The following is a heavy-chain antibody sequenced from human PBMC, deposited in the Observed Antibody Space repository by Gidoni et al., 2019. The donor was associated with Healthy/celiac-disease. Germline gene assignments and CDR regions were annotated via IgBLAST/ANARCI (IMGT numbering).Heavy chain of an antibody. J-gene: IGHJ3*02. V-gene: IGHV3-23*01. Sequence: EVQLLESGGGLVQPGGSLRLSCAASGFTFSSYAMGWVRQAPGKGLEWVSAISGSGGSTYYADSVKGRFTISRDNSKNTLYLQMNSLRAEDTAVYYCAKDDGTYSSGWNAFDIWGQGTMVTVSS. CDR1: GFTFSSYA. CDR3: AKDDGTYSSGWNAFDI. D-gene: IGHD6-19*01. CDR2: ISGSGGST.